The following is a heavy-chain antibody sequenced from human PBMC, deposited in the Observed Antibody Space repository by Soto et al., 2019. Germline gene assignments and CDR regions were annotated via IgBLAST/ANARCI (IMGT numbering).Heavy chain of an antibody. CDR2: ISGSGGST. CDR1: GFTFSSYA. V-gene: IGHV3-23*01. CDR3: AKDHVPYCSSTSCSFPGY. J-gene: IGHJ4*02. D-gene: IGHD2-2*01. Sequence: GGSLRLSCAASGFTFSSYAMSWVRQAPGKGLEWVSAISGSGGSTYYADSVKGRFTISRDNSKNTLYLQMNSLRAEDTAVYYCAKDHVPYCSSTSCSFPGYWGQGTLVTVSS.